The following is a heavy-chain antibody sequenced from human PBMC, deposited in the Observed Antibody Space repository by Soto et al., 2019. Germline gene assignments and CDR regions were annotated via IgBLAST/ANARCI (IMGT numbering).Heavy chain of an antibody. CDR1: GGTFSSYA. Sequence: SVKVSCKASGGTFSSYAISWVRQAPGQGLEWMGGVIPIFGTANYAQKFQGRVTITANESTSTAYMELSSLRSEDTAVYYCARARRPMVFDAFDIWGQGTMVTVSS. J-gene: IGHJ3*02. D-gene: IGHD3-10*01. CDR2: VIPIFGTA. V-gene: IGHV1-69*13. CDR3: ARARRPMVFDAFDI.